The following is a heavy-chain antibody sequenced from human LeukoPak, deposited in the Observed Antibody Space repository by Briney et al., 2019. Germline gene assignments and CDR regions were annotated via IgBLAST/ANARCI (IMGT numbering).Heavy chain of an antibody. Sequence: SETLSLTCAVYGGSFSGYYWSWIRQPPGKGLEWIGEINHSGSTNYNPSLKSRVTISVDTSKNQFSLKLSSVTVADTAVYYCARGGNYYDSSGYYYRFDYWGQGTLVTVSS. CDR1: GGSFSGYY. D-gene: IGHD3-22*01. CDR3: ARGGNYYDSSGYYYRFDY. J-gene: IGHJ4*02. CDR2: INHSGST. V-gene: IGHV4-34*01.